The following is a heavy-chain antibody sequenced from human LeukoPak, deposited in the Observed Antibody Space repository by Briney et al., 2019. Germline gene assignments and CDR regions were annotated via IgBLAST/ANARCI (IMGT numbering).Heavy chain of an antibody. J-gene: IGHJ3*01. V-gene: IGHV3-74*01. CDR2: TKSDGSST. Sequence: GGSLRLSCAASGFTFSIYWIHWVRQAPGKGLEWVSRTKSDGSSTNYADSVKGRFTISRDNAKNTLYLQMNSLRDEDTAVYYCARDGMPEGSRWYFAFDVWGQGTMVTVSS. CDR1: GFTFSIYW. D-gene: IGHD6-13*01. CDR3: ARDGMPEGSRWYFAFDV.